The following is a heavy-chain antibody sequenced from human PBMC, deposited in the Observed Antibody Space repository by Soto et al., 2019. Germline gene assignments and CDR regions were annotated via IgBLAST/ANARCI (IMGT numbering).Heavy chain of an antibody. Sequence: SETLSLTCTVSGGSISSSSYYWGWIRQPPGKGLEWIGSIYYSGSTYYNPSLKSRVTISVDTSKNQFSLKLSSVTAADTAVYYCARLIRYYDFWSGYYSDGIDYWGQGTLVTVSS. D-gene: IGHD3-3*01. J-gene: IGHJ4*02. CDR3: ARLIRYYDFWSGYYSDGIDY. CDR1: GGSISSSSYY. CDR2: IYYSGST. V-gene: IGHV4-39*01.